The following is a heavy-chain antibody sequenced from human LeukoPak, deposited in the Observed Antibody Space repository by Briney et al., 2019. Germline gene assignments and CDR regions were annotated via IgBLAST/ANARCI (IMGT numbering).Heavy chain of an antibody. V-gene: IGHV4-39*01. CDR1: GGSISSRGHY. D-gene: IGHD4-17*01. CDR2: IYYAGDT. Sequence: SETLSLTCTVSGGSISSRGHYWGWIRQPPGKGLEWIGSIYYAGDTYYNPSLKSRVAISVDTSKNQFSLNLSSVTAADTAVYYCARHVVAYDYGDYWGQGGLVTVSS. J-gene: IGHJ4*02. CDR3: ARHVVAYDYGDY.